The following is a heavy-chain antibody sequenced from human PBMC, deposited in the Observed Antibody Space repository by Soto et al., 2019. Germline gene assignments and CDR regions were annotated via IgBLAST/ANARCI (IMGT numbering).Heavy chain of an antibody. CDR1: GFSLSTSGVG. Sequence: QITLKESGPTLVKPTQTLTLTCTFSGFSLSTSGVGVGWIRQPPGKALEWLALIYWDDDKRYSPSLKSRLTITNDTPKTQVVLTMTNMHPVDTATYYCAPSPPSDIVLVPAAMAVWFDPWDQGTLVTVSS. V-gene: IGHV2-5*02. J-gene: IGHJ5*02. D-gene: IGHD2-2*01. CDR2: IYWDDDK. CDR3: APSPPSDIVLVPAAMAVWFDP.